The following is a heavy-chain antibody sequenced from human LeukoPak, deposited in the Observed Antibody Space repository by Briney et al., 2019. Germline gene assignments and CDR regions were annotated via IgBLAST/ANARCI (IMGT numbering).Heavy chain of an antibody. CDR1: GFPFSSYA. CDR3: AIASYYYYGMDV. Sequence: GGSLTLSCAASGFPFSSYAMSWVRQAPGKGLAWVSAISGCGGSTYYADPVKGRFTISRDNSKNTLYLHMNSLGDEDTAVYYCAIASYYYYGMDVWGKGTTVTVSS. V-gene: IGHV3-23*01. CDR2: ISGCGGST. J-gene: IGHJ6*04.